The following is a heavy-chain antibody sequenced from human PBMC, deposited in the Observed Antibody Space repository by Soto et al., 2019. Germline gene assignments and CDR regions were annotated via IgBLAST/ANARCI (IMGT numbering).Heavy chain of an antibody. J-gene: IGHJ6*02. CDR1: NADIGTYY. V-gene: IGHV4-59*01. D-gene: IGHD6-13*01. CDR3: AREGVSSSWYNYYGMDV. Sequence: AVPLSLKWTISNADIGTYYRSWFPAPPGKGLEWIGYIYYSGSTNYNPSLKSRVTISVDTSKNQFSLKLSSVTAADTAVYYCAREGVSSSWYNYYGMDVWGQGTTVT. CDR2: IYYSGST.